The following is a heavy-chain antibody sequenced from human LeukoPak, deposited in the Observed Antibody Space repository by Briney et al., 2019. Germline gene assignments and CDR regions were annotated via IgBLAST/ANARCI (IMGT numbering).Heavy chain of an antibody. J-gene: IGHJ2*01. CDR3: ASDASLCGGDCYPYWYFDL. V-gene: IGHV3-21*01. D-gene: IGHD2-21*02. CDR2: ISSSSSYI. CDR1: GFTFSSYS. Sequence: GESLKISCAASGFTFSSYSMNWVRQAPGKGLEWVSSISSSSSYIYYADSVKGRFTISRDNAKNSLYLQMNSLRAEGTAVYYCASDASLCGGDCYPYWYFDLWGRGTLVTVSS.